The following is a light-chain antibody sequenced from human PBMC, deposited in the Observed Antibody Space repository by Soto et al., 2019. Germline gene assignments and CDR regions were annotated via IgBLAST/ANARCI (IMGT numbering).Light chain of an antibody. V-gene: IGKV1-5*03. CDR3: QQYDVHST. CDR2: KAS. CDR1: QSISGW. J-gene: IGKJ1*01. Sequence: DIQRTQSPSTLSASVGDRVIITCRASQSISGWLAWYKQKPGIAPKLLIYKASTLQDGVPPRFSGSGFGTEFTLTIRSLKPDDCGLYYCQQYDVHSTFGQGTKLDIK.